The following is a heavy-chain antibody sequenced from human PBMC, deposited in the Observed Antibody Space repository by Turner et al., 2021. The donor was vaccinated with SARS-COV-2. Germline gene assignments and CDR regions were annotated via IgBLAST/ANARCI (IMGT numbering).Heavy chain of an antibody. CDR1: GFTFSSYW. V-gene: IGHV3-7*03. Sequence: EVQLVESGGGLVQPGGSLRLSCAASGFTFSSYWMGWVRQAPGKGLEWVANIKQDGSGKYYVDSVKGRFTISRDNAKNSLYLQMNSLRAEDTAVYYCARLHTSSWYFDYWGQGTLVTVSS. CDR3: ARLHTSSWYFDY. J-gene: IGHJ4*02. D-gene: IGHD6-13*01. CDR2: IKQDGSGK.